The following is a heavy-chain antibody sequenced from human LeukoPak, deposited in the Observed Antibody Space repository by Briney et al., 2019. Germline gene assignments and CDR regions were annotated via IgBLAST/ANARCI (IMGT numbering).Heavy chain of an antibody. Sequence: GASVKVSCKASGYTFTSYGISWVRQAPGQGLEWMGGIIPIFGTANYAQKFQGRVTITADESTSTAYMELSSLRSADTAVYYCARDQTAEYYYDSSGYYTRPGGWFDPWGQGTLVTVSS. CDR2: IIPIFGTA. D-gene: IGHD3-22*01. CDR3: ARDQTAEYYYDSSGYYTRPGGWFDP. V-gene: IGHV1-69*13. J-gene: IGHJ5*02. CDR1: GYTFTSYG.